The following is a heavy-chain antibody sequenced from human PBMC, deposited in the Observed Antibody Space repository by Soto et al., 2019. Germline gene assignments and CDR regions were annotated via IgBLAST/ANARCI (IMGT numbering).Heavy chain of an antibody. CDR1: GYTFTSYA. V-gene: IGHV1-3*01. J-gene: IGHJ6*02. Sequence: ASVKVSCKASGYTFTSYAMHWVRQAPGQRLEWMGWINAGNGNTKYSQKFQGRVTITRDTSASTAYMELSSLRSEDTAVYYCARISRNCSSTSCWLGVWGQGTTVTVSS. D-gene: IGHD2-2*01. CDR2: INAGNGNT. CDR3: ARISRNCSSTSCWLGV.